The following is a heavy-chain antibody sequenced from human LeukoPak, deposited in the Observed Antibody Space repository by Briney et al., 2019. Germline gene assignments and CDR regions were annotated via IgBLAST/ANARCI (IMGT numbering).Heavy chain of an antibody. J-gene: IGHJ4*02. CDR2: IIPIFGTA. CDR1: GGTLSSYT. CDR3: ASGQIVGANDY. D-gene: IGHD1-26*01. V-gene: IGHV1-69*01. Sequence: SVKVSCKASGGTLSSYTITWVRQAPGQGLEWMGGIIPIFGTADYAQKFQGRVTITADESTSTAYMELSSLRSEDTAVYYCASGQIVGANDYWGQGTLVTVSS.